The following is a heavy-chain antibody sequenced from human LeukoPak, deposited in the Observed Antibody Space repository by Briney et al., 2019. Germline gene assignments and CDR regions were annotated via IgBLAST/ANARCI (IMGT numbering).Heavy chain of an antibody. V-gene: IGHV3-7*01. CDR1: GFSFSSYW. Sequence: GGSLRLSCAASGFSFSSYWMSWVRQAPGKGLEWVANIKQDGSEKYYVDSVKGRFTISRDNAKNSLYLQMNSLRAEDTAVFYCARDLLGIALHAFDIWGQGTMVTVSS. CDR3: ARDLLGIALHAFDI. CDR2: IKQDGSEK. D-gene: IGHD3-16*01. J-gene: IGHJ3*02.